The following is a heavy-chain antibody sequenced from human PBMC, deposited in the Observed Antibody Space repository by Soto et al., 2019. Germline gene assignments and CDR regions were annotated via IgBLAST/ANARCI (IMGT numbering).Heavy chain of an antibody. CDR2: IKQDGREK. Sequence: VQLVESGGGLVQPGGSLRLSCAASGFTFSVSWMSWVRQAPGKGLEWVANIKQDGREKYYVDSVKGRFTISRDNAKNSLYLQMNSLRAEDTAVYYCARDAYSTKATFDFWGQGTLVTVSS. V-gene: IGHV3-7*05. CDR3: ARDAYSTKATFDF. D-gene: IGHD2-15*01. J-gene: IGHJ4*02. CDR1: GFTFSVSW.